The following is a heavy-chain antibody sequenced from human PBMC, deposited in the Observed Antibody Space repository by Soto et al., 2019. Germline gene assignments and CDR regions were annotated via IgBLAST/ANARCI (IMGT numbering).Heavy chain of an antibody. Sequence: EVQLLESGGGLAQPGGSLRLSCAVSGITFTNDAMGWVRQASRKGLEWVSGISGNVVSTTHYADSVKGRFTISRDNSKNILFLQMNSLRAEDTAVYYCAKHRGFVAGPFDSWGQGTLVIVSS. CDR2: ISGNVVSTT. CDR3: AKHRGFVAGPFDS. D-gene: IGHD6-19*01. J-gene: IGHJ4*02. CDR1: GITFTNDA. V-gene: IGHV3-23*01.